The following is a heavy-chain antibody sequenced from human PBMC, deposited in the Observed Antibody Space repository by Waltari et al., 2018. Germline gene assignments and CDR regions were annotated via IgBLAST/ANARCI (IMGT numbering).Heavy chain of an antibody. CDR1: GFAFSTDW. V-gene: IGHV3-7*01. CDR2: IKSDGSVK. Sequence: EVQLESGGGLVQPGGSLRRSCAASGFAFSTDWRNWVRQAPGKGLEWVANIKSDGSVKHYVDSVKGRFTISRDNARNSLYLQMNSLRAEDTAVYYCTRDSSPGSQTSGWFDAFDIWGQGARVTVSA. J-gene: IGHJ3*02. D-gene: IGHD6-19*01. CDR3: TRDSSPGSQTSGWFDAFDI.